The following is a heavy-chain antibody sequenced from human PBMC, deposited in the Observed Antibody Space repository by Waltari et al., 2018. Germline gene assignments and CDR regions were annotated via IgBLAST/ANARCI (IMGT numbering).Heavy chain of an antibody. V-gene: IGHV1-69*08. CDR2: IIPILGTA. J-gene: IGHJ5*02. D-gene: IGHD3-3*01. CDR1: GGTFSSYA. Sequence: QVQLVQSGAEVKKPGSSVKVSCKASGGTFSSYAISWVRQAPGQGLEWMGRIIPILGTANYAQKFQGRVTITADKSTSTAYMELSSLRSEDTAVYYCAPVLRFLEWPGFDPWGQGTLVTVSS. CDR3: APVLRFLEWPGFDP.